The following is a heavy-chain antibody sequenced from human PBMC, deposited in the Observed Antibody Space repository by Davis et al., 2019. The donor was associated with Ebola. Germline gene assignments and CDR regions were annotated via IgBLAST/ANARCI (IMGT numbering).Heavy chain of an antibody. CDR2: IRSKANSYAT. CDR3: TRHVVTIFGVVNYYYYMDV. D-gene: IGHD3-3*01. Sequence: GESLKISCAASGFTFSGSAMHWVRQASGKGLEWVGRIRSKANSYATAYAASVKGRFTISRDDSKNTAYLQMNSLKTEDTAVYYCTRHVVTIFGVVNYYYYMDVWGKGTTVTVSS. J-gene: IGHJ6*03. CDR1: GFTFSGSA. V-gene: IGHV3-73*01.